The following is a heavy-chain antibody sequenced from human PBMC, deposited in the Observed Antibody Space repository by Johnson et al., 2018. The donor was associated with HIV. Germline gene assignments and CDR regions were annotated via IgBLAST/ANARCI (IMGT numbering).Heavy chain of an antibody. V-gene: IGHV3-33*08. CDR1: GFMFSYYG. CDR3: ARDIVGAPDAFDI. Sequence: QEKLVESGGGVVQPGRSLRLSCAASGFMFSYYGMHWVRQAPGKGLEWVAVMWYDGSNKYYADSVKGRFTISRDNSKNTLYLQMNSLRAEDTAVYYCARDIVGAPDAFDIWGQGTMVTVSS. J-gene: IGHJ3*02. CDR2: MWYDGSNK. D-gene: IGHD1-26*01.